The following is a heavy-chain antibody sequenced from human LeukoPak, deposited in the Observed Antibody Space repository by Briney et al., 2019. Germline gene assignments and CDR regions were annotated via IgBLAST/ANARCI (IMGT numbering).Heavy chain of an antibody. Sequence: PSDTLSLTCTVSGDSISGSVYYWGWIRQSPGKGLEWIGSLYYSGSTYYNPSLKSRVTIYVDTSKNQFSLKLSSVTAADTAVYYCARRREWPMARRGPYFDYLGQGTLVTVSS. CDR1: GDSISGSVYY. CDR3: ARRREWPMARRGPYFDY. V-gene: IGHV4-39*01. D-gene: IGHD3-3*01. CDR2: LYYSGST. J-gene: IGHJ4*02.